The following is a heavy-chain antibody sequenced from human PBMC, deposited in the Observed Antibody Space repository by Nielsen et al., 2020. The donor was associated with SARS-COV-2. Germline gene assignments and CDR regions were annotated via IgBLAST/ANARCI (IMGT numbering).Heavy chain of an antibody. J-gene: IGHJ6*02. Sequence: GESLKISCKGSGYSFTSYWIGWVRQMPGKGLEWMGIIYPGDSDTRYSPSFQGQVTISADKSISTAYLQWSSLKASDTAMYYCSSAAYDILTGYKYGMDVWGQGTTVTVSS. CDR1: GYSFTSYW. V-gene: IGHV5-51*01. D-gene: IGHD3-9*01. CDR3: SSAAYDILTGYKYGMDV. CDR2: IYPGDSDT.